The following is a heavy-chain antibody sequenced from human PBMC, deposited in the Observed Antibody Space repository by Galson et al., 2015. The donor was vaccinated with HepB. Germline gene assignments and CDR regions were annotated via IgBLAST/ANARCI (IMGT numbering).Heavy chain of an antibody. CDR2: IIPILGIA. Sequence: SVKVSCKASGGTFSSYTISWVRQAPGRGLEWMGRIIPILGIANYAQKFQGRVTITADKSTSTAYMELSSLRSEDTAVYYCARGWGATTVDLLGYFDLWGRGTLVTVSS. CDR3: ARGWGATTVDLLGYFDL. V-gene: IGHV1-69*02. CDR1: GGTFSSYT. D-gene: IGHD4-23*01. J-gene: IGHJ2*01.